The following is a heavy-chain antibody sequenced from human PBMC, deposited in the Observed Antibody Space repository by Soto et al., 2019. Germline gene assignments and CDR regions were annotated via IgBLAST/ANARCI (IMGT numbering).Heavy chain of an antibody. CDR2: INPSGGST. D-gene: IGHD6-13*01. CDR3: ARDVGYSSTWEI. V-gene: IGHV1-46*01. Sequence: ASVKVSCKASGYTFTSYYMHWVRQAAGQGLEWMGIINPSGGSTNYAQKLQGRVTMTTDTSTSTAFMELRSLRSDDTAVYYCARDVGYSSTWEIWGQGTMVTVSS. J-gene: IGHJ3*02. CDR1: GYTFTSYY.